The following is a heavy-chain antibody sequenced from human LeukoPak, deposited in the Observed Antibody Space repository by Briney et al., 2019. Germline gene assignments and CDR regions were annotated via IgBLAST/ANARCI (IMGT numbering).Heavy chain of an antibody. V-gene: IGHV3-64*01. CDR1: GFTFSSYA. CDR3: ARSQAPNYYGSGSSPDFGY. J-gene: IGHJ4*02. D-gene: IGHD3-10*01. Sequence: GGSLRLSCAASGFTFSSYAMHWVRQAPGKGLEYVSAISSNGGSTYYANSVKGGFTISRDNSKNTLYLQMGSLRAEDMAVYYCARSQAPNYYGSGSSPDFGYWGQGTLVTVSS. CDR2: ISSNGGST.